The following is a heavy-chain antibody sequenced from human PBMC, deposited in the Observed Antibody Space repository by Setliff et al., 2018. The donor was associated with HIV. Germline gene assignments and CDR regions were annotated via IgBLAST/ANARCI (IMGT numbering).Heavy chain of an antibody. CDR3: ARVGSYWSTFDY. D-gene: IGHD1-26*01. Sequence: ASVKVSCKASGYTLTTFGISWVRQVPGQGLEWMGWINTETGNPMYAQGFKGRFVFSLDSSVSTAYLQISTLKTEDTAIYYCARVGSYWSTFDYWGQGALVTVS. CDR2: INTETGNP. J-gene: IGHJ4*02. CDR1: GYTLTTFG. V-gene: IGHV7-4-1*02.